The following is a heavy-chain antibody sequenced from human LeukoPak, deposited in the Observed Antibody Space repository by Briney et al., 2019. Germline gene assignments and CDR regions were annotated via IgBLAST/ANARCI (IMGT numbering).Heavy chain of an antibody. CDR2: ISSSGSTI. J-gene: IGHJ6*03. D-gene: IGHD2-21*01. Sequence: KPGGSLRLSCAASGFTFSDYYMSWIRQAPGKGLEWVSYISSSGSTIYYADSVKGRFTISRDNAKNSLYLQMNSLRAEDTAVYYCARASTGPGVVMGPPGEYYMDVWGKGTTVTVSS. CDR1: GFTFSDYY. CDR3: ARASTGPGVVMGPPGEYYMDV. V-gene: IGHV3-11*04.